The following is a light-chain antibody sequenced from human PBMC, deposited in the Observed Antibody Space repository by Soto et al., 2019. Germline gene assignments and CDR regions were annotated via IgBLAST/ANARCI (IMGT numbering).Light chain of an antibody. CDR2: GAS. V-gene: IGKV3-15*01. Sequence: EIVMTQSPATLSVSPGERATLSCRASQSVSSNLAWYQQKPGQAHRLLIYGASTRATGIPARFSGSGSGTEFTLTISSLQSEDFAVYYCQQYNNWLWTFGLGTKVDIK. J-gene: IGKJ1*01. CDR1: QSVSSN. CDR3: QQYNNWLWT.